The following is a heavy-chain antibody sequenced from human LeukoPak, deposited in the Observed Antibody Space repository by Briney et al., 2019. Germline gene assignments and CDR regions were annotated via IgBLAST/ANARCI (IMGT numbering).Heavy chain of an antibody. CDR2: IYTSGST. D-gene: IGHD1-26*01. Sequence: PSETLSLTCTVSGGSISSGSYYWSWIRQPAGTGLEWIGRIYTSGSTNYNPSLKSRVTISVDTSKNQFSLKLSSVTAADTAVYYCARASSVGAKGKFDYWGQGTLVTVSS. V-gene: IGHV4-61*02. J-gene: IGHJ4*02. CDR3: ARASSVGAKGKFDY. CDR1: GGSISSGSYY.